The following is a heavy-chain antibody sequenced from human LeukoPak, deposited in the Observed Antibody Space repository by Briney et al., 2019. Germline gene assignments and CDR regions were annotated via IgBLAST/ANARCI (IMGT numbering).Heavy chain of an antibody. CDR3: ARARSWRSDDAFDM. J-gene: IGHJ3*02. V-gene: IGHV4-59*11. D-gene: IGHD3-3*01. CDR2: MYYSGST. Sequence: SETLSLTCTVSGGSISSQYWSWIRQAPGKRLEWIGYMYYSGSTNYNPSLRSRVTLSVDTSNNQFSLRLSSVTAADTAVYYCARARSWRSDDAFDMWGQGTMVTVSS. CDR1: GGSISSQY.